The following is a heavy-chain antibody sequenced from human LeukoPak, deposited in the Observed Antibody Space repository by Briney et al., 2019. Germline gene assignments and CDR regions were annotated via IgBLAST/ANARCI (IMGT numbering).Heavy chain of an antibody. J-gene: IGHJ2*01. CDR2: IKQDGSKK. D-gene: IGHD3-3*01. Sequence: GGSLRLSCAASGFTFNTYWMNWVRQAPGKGLEWVANIKQDGSKKYYVDSVKGRFTLSRDSAKNSLYLQMNSLRAEDTAVYYCARAEWSNWYFDLWGRGTLVTASS. V-gene: IGHV3-7*03. CDR3: ARAEWSNWYFDL. CDR1: GFTFNTYW.